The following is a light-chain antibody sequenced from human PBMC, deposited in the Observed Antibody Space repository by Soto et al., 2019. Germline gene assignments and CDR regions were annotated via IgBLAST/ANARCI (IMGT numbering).Light chain of an antibody. CDR1: QSISSW. Sequence: IPMTQSPSTLSASVGDRVTITCRASQSISSWLAWYQQKPGKAPKLLIYDASSLESGVPSRFSGSGSGTEFTLTISSLQPDDFATYYCQQYNSYSLWTFGQGTKVDI. V-gene: IGKV1-5*01. J-gene: IGKJ1*01. CDR2: DAS. CDR3: QQYNSYSLWT.